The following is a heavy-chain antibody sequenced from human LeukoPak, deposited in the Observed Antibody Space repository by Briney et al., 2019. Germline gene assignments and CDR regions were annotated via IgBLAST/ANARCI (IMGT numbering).Heavy chain of an antibody. J-gene: IGHJ6*03. CDR2: LSGSGGST. Sequence: GGSLRLSCAASGFTFSSFAMTWVRQAPGKGLEWVSSLSGSGGSTYYADSVKGRFTISRDNSKNTLYLQMNSLRAEDTAVYYCAGDRRSRPKNYYYYYYMDVWGKGTTVTVSS. D-gene: IGHD6-13*01. V-gene: IGHV3-23*01. CDR1: GFTFSSFA. CDR3: AGDRRSRPKNYYYYYYMDV.